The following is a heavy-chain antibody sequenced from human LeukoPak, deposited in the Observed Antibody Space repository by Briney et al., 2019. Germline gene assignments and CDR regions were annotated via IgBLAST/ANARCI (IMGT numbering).Heavy chain of an antibody. J-gene: IGHJ4*02. CDR1: GYTFTSYG. CDR3: ARDAYYYDSRGYQF. D-gene: IGHD3-22*01. V-gene: IGHV1-18*01. CDR2: ISAYNGNT. Sequence: ASVKVSCKASGYTFTSYGISWVRQAPGQGLEWMGWISAYNGNTNYAQKLQGRVTMTTDTSTSTAYMELRSLRSDDTAVYYCARDAYYYDSRGYQFWGQGTLVTVSS.